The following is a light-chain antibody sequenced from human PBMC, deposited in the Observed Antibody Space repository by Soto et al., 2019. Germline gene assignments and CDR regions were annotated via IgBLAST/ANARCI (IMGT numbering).Light chain of an antibody. V-gene: IGLV2-11*01. CDR1: SNDIGDYNY. J-gene: IGLJ1*01. Sequence: QSALTQPRSVSGSPGQSVTISCTGTSNDIGDYNYVSWYQQHPGKAHKLMIYDVSKRPSGVPDRFSGSKSGNTASLTISGLQAEDEADYYCCSFAGSYTYVFGTGTKLTVL. CDR3: CSFAGSYTYV. CDR2: DVS.